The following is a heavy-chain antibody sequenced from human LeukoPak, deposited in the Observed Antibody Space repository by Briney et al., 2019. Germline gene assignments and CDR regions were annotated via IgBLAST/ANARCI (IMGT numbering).Heavy chain of an antibody. CDR2: IRSKADGGTT. D-gene: IGHD3-10*01. J-gene: IGHJ4*02. CDR3: NRYYYPSGSYGELEY. Sequence: PGGSLRLSCVASGFAFSNAWMSWVRQAPGKGLEWVGRIRSKADGGTTDYAGPSKDRFTISRDDSKSTLYLQMNSLKTEDTAVYYCNRYYYPSGSYGELEYWGQGALAIVSS. CDR1: GFAFSNAW. V-gene: IGHV3-15*01.